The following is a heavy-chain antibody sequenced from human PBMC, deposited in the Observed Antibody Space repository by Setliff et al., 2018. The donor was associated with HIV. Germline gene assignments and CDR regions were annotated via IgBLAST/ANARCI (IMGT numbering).Heavy chain of an antibody. CDR1: GGSISSSTYY. Sequence: SETLSLTCSVSGGSISSSTYYWGWIRQPPGQGLEWIGSIYHSGFTYHNPSLKSRITLSVDTTKNQFSLKLNTVTAADTAVYYCLLEAPLMMGTTPPLWGQGTLVTVSS. V-gene: IGHV4-39*01. CDR2: IYHSGFT. CDR3: LLEAPLMMGTTPPL. D-gene: IGHD1-7*01. J-gene: IGHJ4*02.